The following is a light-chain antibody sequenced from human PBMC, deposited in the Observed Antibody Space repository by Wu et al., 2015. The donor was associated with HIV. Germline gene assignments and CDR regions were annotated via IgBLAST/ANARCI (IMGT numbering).Light chain of an antibody. CDR3: QQYDSFPFT. CDR1: QDISYY. Sequence: DIQMTQSPSSLSASVGDRVTITCQASQDISYYLNWYQQKPGKAPKFLIYDASDLETGVPSRFSGSGSGTDFTFTISSLQPEDIATYYCQQYDSFPFTFGPGTKVDIK. V-gene: IGKV1-33*01. J-gene: IGKJ3*01. CDR2: DAS.